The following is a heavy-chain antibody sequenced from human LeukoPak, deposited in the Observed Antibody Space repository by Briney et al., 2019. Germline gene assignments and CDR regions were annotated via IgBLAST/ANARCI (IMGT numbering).Heavy chain of an antibody. Sequence: PSETLSLTCTVSSDSISSYSWSWLRQPAGKGLEWIGRIYTSGSTNYNPSLKSRVTMSVDTSKNQFSLRLSSVTAADTAVFYCAKQEFRAGFDYWGQGTLVTGSS. CDR2: IYTSGST. CDR3: AKQEFRAGFDY. D-gene: IGHD6-13*01. V-gene: IGHV4-4*07. J-gene: IGHJ4*02. CDR1: SDSISSYS.